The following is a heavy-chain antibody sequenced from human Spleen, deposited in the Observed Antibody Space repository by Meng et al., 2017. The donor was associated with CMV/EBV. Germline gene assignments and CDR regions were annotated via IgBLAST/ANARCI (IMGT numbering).Heavy chain of an antibody. V-gene: IGHV4-34*01. D-gene: IGHD2-15*01. CDR1: GYH. CDR3: ARGLNGRADCSGGSCDANWFDP. Sequence: GYHWRWTRQPPGKGLEWIGEINHSGSTNYHPSLKSRVTISVDTSKNQFSLKLSSVTAADTAVYYCARGLNGRADCSGGSCDANWFDPWGQGTLVTVSS. J-gene: IGHJ5*02. CDR2: INHSGST.